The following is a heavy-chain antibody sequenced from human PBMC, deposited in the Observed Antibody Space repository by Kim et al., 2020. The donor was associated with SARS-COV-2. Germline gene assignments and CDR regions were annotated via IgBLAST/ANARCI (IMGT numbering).Heavy chain of an antibody. V-gene: IGHV4-34*01. CDR3: ARGMGRYYYGSGSYYNPFDY. Sequence: SETLSLTCAVYGGSFSGYYWSWIRQPPGKGLEWIGEINHSGSTNYNPSLKSRVTISVDTSKNQFSLKLSSVTAADTAVYYCARGMGRYYYGSGSYYNPFDYWGQGTLVTVSS. J-gene: IGHJ4*02. CDR2: INHSGST. D-gene: IGHD3-10*01. CDR1: GGSFSGYY.